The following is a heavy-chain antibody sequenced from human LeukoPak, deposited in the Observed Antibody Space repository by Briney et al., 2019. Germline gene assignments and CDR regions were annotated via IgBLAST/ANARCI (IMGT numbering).Heavy chain of an antibody. V-gene: IGHV4-34*01. D-gene: IGHD3-22*01. CDR2: INHSGST. J-gene: IGHJ3*02. CDR3: AREGSYDSSGYYRDDAFDI. Sequence: SETLSLTCAVYGGSFSGYYWSWIRQPPGKGLEWIGEINHSGSTNYNPSLKSRVTISVDTSKNQFSLKLSSVTAADTAVYYCAREGSYDSSGYYRDDAFDIWGQGTMVTVSS. CDR1: GGSFSGYY.